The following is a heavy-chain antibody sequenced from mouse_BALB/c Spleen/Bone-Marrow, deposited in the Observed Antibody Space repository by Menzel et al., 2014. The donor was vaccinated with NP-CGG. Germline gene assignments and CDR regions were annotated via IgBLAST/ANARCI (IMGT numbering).Heavy chain of an antibody. D-gene: IGHD1-2*01. V-gene: IGHV14-3*02. J-gene: IGHJ2*01. CDR3: ARYYYSCFFCF. CDR2: INPAKSKN. Sequence: VQLVGTRAELGKTGASVKLSSTASGFNIKDTYMHWVKQRPEQGLERIGRINPAKSKNKEDPKFQGKAPITADTSSNTACLQLRSLTSEDTGVYYCARYYYSCFFCFGGQGPPRSASS. CDR1: GFNIKDTY.